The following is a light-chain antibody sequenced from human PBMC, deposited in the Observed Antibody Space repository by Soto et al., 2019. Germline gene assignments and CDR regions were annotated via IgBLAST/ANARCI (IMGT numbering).Light chain of an antibody. J-gene: IGKJ5*01. CDR3: QQRSNWPPFT. Sequence: EIVLTQSPATLSFSPGERAILSCRSIKRVSTYLACYHQKPGQAPRLLISDASNSATGIPARFSGSGSGTDFTLTISSLEPEDFAVYYCQQRSNWPPFTFGQGTRLEIK. CDR1: KRVSTY. V-gene: IGKV3-11*01. CDR2: DAS.